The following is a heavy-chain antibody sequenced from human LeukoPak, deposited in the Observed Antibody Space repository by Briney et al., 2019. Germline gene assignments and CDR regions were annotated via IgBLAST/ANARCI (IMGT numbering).Heavy chain of an antibody. D-gene: IGHD3-22*01. V-gene: IGHV4-59*12. CDR1: GGSISSYY. Sequence: SETLSLTCAVSGGSISSYYWSWIRQPPGKALEWIGNIFYSGSTYYSPSLKSRVTISLDTSRNQFSLKLNSVTAADTAVYYCAKSNGYGLIDIWGQGTMVTVSS. CDR3: AKSNGYGLIDI. CDR2: IFYSGST. J-gene: IGHJ3*02.